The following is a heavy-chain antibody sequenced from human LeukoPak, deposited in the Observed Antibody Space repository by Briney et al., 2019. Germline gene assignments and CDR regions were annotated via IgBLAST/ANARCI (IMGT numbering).Heavy chain of an antibody. D-gene: IGHD3-22*01. J-gene: IGHJ4*02. Sequence: PSETLSLTCSVSGDSISMHYWSWIRQPPGKGLEWIGYIDHTGSTNYNPSLNSRVTISRDTSKNHFSLELSSVTAADTAVYYCARDHNYYDSSGYNDYWGQGTLVTVSS. CDR2: IDHTGST. V-gene: IGHV4-59*11. CDR3: ARDHNYYDSSGYNDY. CDR1: GDSISMHY.